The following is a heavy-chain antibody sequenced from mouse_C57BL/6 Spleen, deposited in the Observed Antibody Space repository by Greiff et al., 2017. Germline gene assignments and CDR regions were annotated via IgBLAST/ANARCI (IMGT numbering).Heavy chain of an antibody. V-gene: IGHV5-6*01. D-gene: IGHD1-1*01. Sequence: EVKLVESGGDLVKPGGSLKLSCAASGFTFSSYGMSWVRQTPDKRLEWVATISSGGSYTYYPDSVKGRFTISRDNAKNTLYLQMSSLKSEDTAMYDCAREDYYGSSYDYAMDYWGQGTSVTVSS. J-gene: IGHJ4*01. CDR1: GFTFSSYG. CDR3: AREDYYGSSYDYAMDY. CDR2: ISSGGSYT.